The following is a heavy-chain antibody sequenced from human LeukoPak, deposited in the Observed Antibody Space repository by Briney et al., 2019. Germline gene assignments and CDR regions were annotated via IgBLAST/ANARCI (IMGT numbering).Heavy chain of an antibody. Sequence: GGSLRLSCAGSGFTFGGYGMHWFRQTPGKGLEWVAVIAYDGSRAFYADSVKGRYTISRDNSKNTMSVQMDDLRAEDTAVYYCTRYNNDHFDYWGQGTLVTVSS. J-gene: IGHJ4*02. CDR2: IAYDGSRA. V-gene: IGHV3-33*01. D-gene: IGHD1-14*01. CDR3: TRYNNDHFDY. CDR1: GFTFGGYG.